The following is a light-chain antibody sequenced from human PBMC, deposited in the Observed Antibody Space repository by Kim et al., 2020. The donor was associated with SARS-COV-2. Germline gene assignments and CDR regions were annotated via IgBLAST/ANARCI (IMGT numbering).Light chain of an antibody. CDR1: QSIGNL. CDR3: QQSYSLLT. V-gene: IGKV1-39*01. CDR2: AAS. Sequence: DIQMTQSPASLSASVGDRVTINCRASQSIGNLLNWYQHKSGKAPKVLIFAASMLQNGVPSRFSGSGSGTEFTPTISSLQPEDFATYYCQQSYSLLTFGGGTKVDIK. J-gene: IGKJ4*01.